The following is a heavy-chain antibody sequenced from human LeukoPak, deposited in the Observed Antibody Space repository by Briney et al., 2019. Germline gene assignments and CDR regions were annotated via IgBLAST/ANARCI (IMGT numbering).Heavy chain of an antibody. V-gene: IGHV3-21*01. Sequence: GGSLRLSCAASGFTFSSYSMNWVRQAPGKGLEWVSSISSSSSYIYYADSVKGRFTISRDNAKNSLYLQMNSLRAEDTAVYYCARVSQYCSSTSCYALFDYWGQGTLVTVSS. D-gene: IGHD2-2*01. CDR1: GFTFSSYS. CDR3: ARVSQYCSSTSCYALFDY. CDR2: ISSSSSYI. J-gene: IGHJ4*02.